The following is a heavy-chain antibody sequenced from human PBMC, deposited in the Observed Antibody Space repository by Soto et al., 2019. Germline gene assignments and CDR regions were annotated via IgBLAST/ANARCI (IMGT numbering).Heavy chain of an antibody. Sequence: QVQLQESGPGLVKPSQTLSLTCTVSGGSISSGGYYWSWIRQHPGKGLEWIGYIYYSGSTYYNPSRKRXATESXXTSKNQFSLKLSSVTAADTAVYYCARDSVGGTLDYWGQGTLVTVSS. CDR1: GGSISSGGYY. D-gene: IGHD1-26*01. CDR3: ARDSVGGTLDY. J-gene: IGHJ4*02. CDR2: IYYSGST. V-gene: IGHV4-31*03.